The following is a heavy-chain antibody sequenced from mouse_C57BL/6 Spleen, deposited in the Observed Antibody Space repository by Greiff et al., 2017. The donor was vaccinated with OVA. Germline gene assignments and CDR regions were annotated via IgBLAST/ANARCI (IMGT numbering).Heavy chain of an antibody. J-gene: IGHJ4*01. CDR1: GYSFTGYY. CDR3: ARLSRYYAMDY. V-gene: IGHV1-42*01. CDR2: INPSTGGT. Sequence: VQLQQSGPELVKPGASVKISCKASGYSFTGYYMNWVKQSPEKSLEWIREINPSTGGTTYNQKFKAKATLTVDKSSSTAYMQLKSLTSEDSAVYYCARLSRYYAMDYWGQGTSVTVSS.